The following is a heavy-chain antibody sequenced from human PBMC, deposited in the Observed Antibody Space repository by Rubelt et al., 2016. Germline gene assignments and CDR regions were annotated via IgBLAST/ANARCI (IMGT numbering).Heavy chain of an antibody. V-gene: IGHV4-34*01. CDR2: INNSGST. CDR3: GSCGFADLFCAFDI. D-gene: IGHD3-10*01. CDR1: GGSFSIYY. Sequence: QVQLQQWGAGLLKPSETLSLTCAVYGGSFSIYYWSWIRQPPGKGLEWIGEINNSGSTNYNPSLKSRVTTSVDASRNKFSLRLISVTAAAAAVYYFGSCGFADLFCAFDIWGQGTMVTVSS. J-gene: IGHJ3*02.